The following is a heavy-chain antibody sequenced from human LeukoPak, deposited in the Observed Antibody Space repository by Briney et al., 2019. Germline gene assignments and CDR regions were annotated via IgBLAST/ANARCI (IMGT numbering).Heavy chain of an antibody. D-gene: IGHD5-12*01. CDR3: ARGTSGYDFDY. CDR2: IYSGGST. Sequence: GGSLRLSCAASGFTVSSNYMSWVRQAPGKGLVWVSLIYSGGSTYYADSVKGRFTISRDNSKNTLYLQMNSLRAEDTAVYYCARGTSGYDFDYWGQGTLVTVSS. V-gene: IGHV3-53*01. J-gene: IGHJ4*02. CDR1: GFTVSSNY.